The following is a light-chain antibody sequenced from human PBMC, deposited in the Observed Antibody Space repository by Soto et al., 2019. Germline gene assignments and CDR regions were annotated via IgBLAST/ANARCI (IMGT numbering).Light chain of an antibody. J-gene: IGKJ5*01. V-gene: IGKV1-39*01. Sequence: DIQMTQSPSSLSATVRDRVTITFRASQSISSHLNWYQQIPGKAPKFLIYAASSLQSGVPSRFSGSGYGTDFTLTISSLQTEDFATYYCQQSYRTPITFGQGTRLEIK. CDR3: QQSYRTPIT. CDR1: QSISSH. CDR2: AAS.